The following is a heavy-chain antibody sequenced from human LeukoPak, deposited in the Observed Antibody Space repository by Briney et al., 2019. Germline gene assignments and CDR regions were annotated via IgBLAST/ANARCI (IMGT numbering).Heavy chain of an antibody. J-gene: IGHJ5*02. V-gene: IGHV4-61*02. Sequence: SETLSLTCTVSGGSISSGSYYWSWIRRPAGKGLEWIGRIYTSGSTNYNPSLKSRVTISVDTSKNQFSLKLSSVTAADTAVYYCAREVTIFGVVTRARFDPWGQGTLVTVSS. D-gene: IGHD3-3*01. CDR3: AREVTIFGVVTRARFDP. CDR1: GGSISSGSYY. CDR2: IYTSGST.